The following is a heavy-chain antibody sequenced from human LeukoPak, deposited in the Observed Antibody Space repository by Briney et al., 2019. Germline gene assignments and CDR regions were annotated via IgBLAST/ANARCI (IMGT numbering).Heavy chain of an antibody. J-gene: IGHJ4*02. D-gene: IGHD4/OR15-4a*01. CDR3: AKDRYGGSVWIDY. CDR1: GLTFSSYA. CDR2: ISGSGGST. V-gene: IGHV3-23*01. Sequence: PGGSLRLSCAASGLTFSSYAMSWVRQAPGKGLEWVSAISGSGGSTYYADSVKGRFTISRDNSKNTLYLQMNSLRAEDTAVYYCAKDRYGGSVWIDYWGQGTLVTVSS.